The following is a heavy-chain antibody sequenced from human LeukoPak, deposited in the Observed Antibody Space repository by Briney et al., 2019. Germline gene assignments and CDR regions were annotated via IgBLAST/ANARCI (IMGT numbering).Heavy chain of an antibody. V-gene: IGHV1-18*04. J-gene: IGHJ5*02. Sequence: GASVKVPCKSSGYTFTSYGISWVRQAPGQGLEWMGWISAYNGNTNYAQKPQGRVTMTTDTSTSTAYMELRSLKSDDTAVYDCARDGDCSGGSCYSTGWFDPWGQGTLVTVSS. D-gene: IGHD2-15*01. CDR1: GYTFTSYG. CDR2: ISAYNGNT. CDR3: ARDGDCSGGSCYSTGWFDP.